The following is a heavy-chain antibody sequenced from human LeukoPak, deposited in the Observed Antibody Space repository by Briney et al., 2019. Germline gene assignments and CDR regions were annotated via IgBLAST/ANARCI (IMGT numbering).Heavy chain of an antibody. Sequence: TGGSLRLSYTASGFTLSLYSMHWVRQAPGRGLEWVSSLGRSSQYIYYGDSVRGRFTISRDNAKNSLYLDMNSPRAEDTAVYYCARDASNIDFAPYFYYMDVWGKGTTVTVSS. D-gene: IGHD3-3*01. CDR2: LGRSSQYI. V-gene: IGHV3-21*01. J-gene: IGHJ6*03. CDR3: ARDASNIDFAPYFYYMDV. CDR1: GFTLSLYS.